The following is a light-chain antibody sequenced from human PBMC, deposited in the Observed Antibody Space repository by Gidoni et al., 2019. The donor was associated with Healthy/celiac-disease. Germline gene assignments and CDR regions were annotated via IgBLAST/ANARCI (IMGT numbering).Light chain of an antibody. CDR2: DAS. V-gene: IGKV3-20*01. Sequence: EILFTQFPGTLSVSPGERATLFCRATQTVSANFLAWYQQKPGQPPTLLIYDASRRATGVPDRFSGSGSGTDFSLTINRLQTEDSALYYCQQYGAPPLTFGGGTRVEI. CDR3: QQYGAPPLT. J-gene: IGKJ4*01. CDR1: QTVSANF.